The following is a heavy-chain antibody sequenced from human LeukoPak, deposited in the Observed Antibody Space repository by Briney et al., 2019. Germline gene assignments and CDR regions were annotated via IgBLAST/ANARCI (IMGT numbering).Heavy chain of an antibody. J-gene: IGHJ4*02. CDR2: INHSGST. CDR3: ARGPWEGWVDY. D-gene: IGHD1-26*01. CDR1: GGSFSGYY. V-gene: IGHV4-34*01. Sequence: NPSETLSLTCAVYGGSFSGYYWSWIRQPPGKGLEWIGEINHSGSTNYNPSLKSRVTISVDTSKNQFSLKLSSVTAADTAVYYCARGPWEGWVDYWGQGTLVTVSS.